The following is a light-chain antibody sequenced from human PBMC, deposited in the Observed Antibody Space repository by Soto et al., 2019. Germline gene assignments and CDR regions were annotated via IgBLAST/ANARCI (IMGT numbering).Light chain of an antibody. J-gene: IGKJ2*01. V-gene: IGKV1-33*01. CDR2: DAS. CDR3: QQYDHLPRT. Sequence: DIPMTQSPSSLSASVGDRVTITCQASHDINNYLNWYQQKPGKAPRLLIYDASNLETGVPSRFSGSGSGTDFTFTISSLQPEDIATYYCQQYDHLPRTFGQGTTLEIK. CDR1: HDINNY.